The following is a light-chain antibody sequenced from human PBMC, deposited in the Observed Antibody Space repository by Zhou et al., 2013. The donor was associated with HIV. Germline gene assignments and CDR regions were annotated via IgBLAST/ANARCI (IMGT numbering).Light chain of an antibody. CDR3: SSYTTNSLYV. Sequence: QSALTQPRSVSGSPGQSVTISCTGTSSDVGGSNYVSWYQQHPGKAPKLIIYDVSKRPSGVPDRFSGSKSGNTASLIISGLQAEDEAHYYCSSYTTNSLYVFGNGTGVTVL. CDR1: SSDVGGSNY. J-gene: IGLJ1*01. V-gene: IGLV2-11*01. CDR2: DVS.